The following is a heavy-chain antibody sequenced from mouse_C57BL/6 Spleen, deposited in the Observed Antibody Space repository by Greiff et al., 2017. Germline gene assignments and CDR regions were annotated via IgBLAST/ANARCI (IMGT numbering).Heavy chain of an antibody. V-gene: IGHV5-16*01. J-gene: IGHJ1*03. CDR1: GFTFSDYY. CDR3: ARGPIYYGYDGDWYFDV. Sequence: EVKLVESEGGLVQPGSSMKLSCTASGFTFSDYYMAWVRQVPDKGLEWVANINYDGSSTYYLDALKSRFIISRDNAKNILYLQMSSLKSEDTATYYCARGPIYYGYDGDWYFDVWGTGTTVTVSS. D-gene: IGHD2-2*01. CDR2: INYDGSST.